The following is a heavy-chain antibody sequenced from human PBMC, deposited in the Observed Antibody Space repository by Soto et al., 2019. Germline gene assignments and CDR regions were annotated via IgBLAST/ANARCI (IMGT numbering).Heavy chain of an antibody. CDR1: GFTFSSYA. J-gene: IGHJ4*02. CDR3: AKDHPWSGLSFDY. Sequence: GGSLRLSCAASGFTFSSYAMSWVRQAPGKGLEWVSDISGSGGSTYYADSVKGRFTISRDNSKNTLYLQINSLRAEDTAVYYCAKDHPWSGLSFDYWGQGTLVTVSS. V-gene: IGHV3-23*01. D-gene: IGHD3-3*01. CDR2: ISGSGGST.